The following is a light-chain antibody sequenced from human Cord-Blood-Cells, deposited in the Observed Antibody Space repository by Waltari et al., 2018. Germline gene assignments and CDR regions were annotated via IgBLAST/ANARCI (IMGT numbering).Light chain of an antibody. Sequence: QSALTQPASVSGSPGQSITISCTGTSSDVGGYNYVSWYQQHPGKAPKLMIYAVSNRPSGFSNRFSGSKAGNTASLTISALQAEDEADYYCSADTSRSTLVFGGGTKLTVL. CDR1: SSDVGGYNY. CDR3: SADTSRSTLV. CDR2: AVS. J-gene: IGLJ2*01. V-gene: IGLV2-14*01.